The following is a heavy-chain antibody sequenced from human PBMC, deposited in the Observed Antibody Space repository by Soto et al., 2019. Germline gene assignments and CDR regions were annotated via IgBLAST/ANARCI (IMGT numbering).Heavy chain of an antibody. CDR2: IYYTGTT. D-gene: IGHD5-12*01. V-gene: IGHV4-4*08. CDR3: AREKWVATDFYGLDV. J-gene: IGHJ6*02. Sequence: PSETLSLTCTVSGGSISSYYWSWIRQPPGKGLEWIGYIYYTGTTTYNPSIKSRVSISLDTSKNEFSLKVNSVTAADTAVYFCAREKWVATDFYGLDVWGQGTTVTVSS. CDR1: GGSISSYY.